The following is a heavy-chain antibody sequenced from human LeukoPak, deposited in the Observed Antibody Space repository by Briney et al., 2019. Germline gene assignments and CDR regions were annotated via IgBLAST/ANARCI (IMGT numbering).Heavy chain of an antibody. D-gene: IGHD4-17*01. V-gene: IGHV1-2*02. J-gene: IGHJ4*02. Sequence: ASVKVSCKASGYTFSGYYLHWVRQAPGQGLEWMGWIHPDSGGTNYAQKFQGRVTMTRDTSISTAYMELSRLRSDDTAVYYCARADYGDYSPNDYWGQGTLVTVSS. CDR2: IHPDSGGT. CDR3: ARADYGDYSPNDY. CDR1: GYTFSGYY.